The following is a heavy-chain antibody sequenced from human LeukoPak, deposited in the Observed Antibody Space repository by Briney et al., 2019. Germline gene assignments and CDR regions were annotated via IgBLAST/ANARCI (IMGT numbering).Heavy chain of an antibody. D-gene: IGHD3-10*01. Sequence: ASVKVSCKVSGYTFTDFYIHWMRQAPGQGPEWLACINPNTGGANYARKFQGRVTMTRDTSINTVYMELSRLTSDDTAVYYCARGPSSGAFDIWGQGTMVTVSS. V-gene: IGHV1-2*02. CDR3: ARGPSSGAFDI. CDR2: INPNTGGA. CDR1: GYTFTDFY. J-gene: IGHJ3*02.